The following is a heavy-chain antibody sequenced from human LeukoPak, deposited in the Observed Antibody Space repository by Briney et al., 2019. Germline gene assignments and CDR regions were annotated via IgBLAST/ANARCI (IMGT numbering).Heavy chain of an antibody. Sequence: ASVKVSCKASGYTFTSYAMHWVRQAPGQRLEWMGWINAGNGNTKYSQKFQGRVTITRDTSASTAYMELSSLRSEDTAVYYCARDSLHYGSGSSDIFDYWGQGTLVTVSS. CDR2: INAGNGNT. J-gene: IGHJ4*02. D-gene: IGHD3-10*01. V-gene: IGHV1-3*01. CDR3: ARDSLHYGSGSSDIFDY. CDR1: GYTFTSYA.